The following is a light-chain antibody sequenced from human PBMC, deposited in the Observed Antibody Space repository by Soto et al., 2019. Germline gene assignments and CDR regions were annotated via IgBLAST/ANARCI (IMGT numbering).Light chain of an antibody. CDR2: TAS. J-gene: IGKJ2*01. CDR1: QGISYW. CDR3: QQSNSFPYT. V-gene: IGKV1-12*01. Sequence: DIQMTQSPSSVSASVGDRVTITCRASQGISYWLAWYQQRPGQAPNLLIYTASSLQSGVPSRFSGSGSGTDFTLTISSLQPEDFATYYCQQSNSFPYTFGQGTKLEIK.